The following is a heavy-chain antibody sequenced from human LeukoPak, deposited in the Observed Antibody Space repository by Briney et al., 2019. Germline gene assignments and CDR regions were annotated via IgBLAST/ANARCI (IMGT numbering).Heavy chain of an antibody. CDR1: GYTFTSRG. J-gene: IGHJ4*02. D-gene: IGHD6-19*01. V-gene: IGHV1-18*01. CDR2: INGDSGNT. Sequence: ASVKVSCKASGYTFTSRGISWVRQAPGQGLEWMGWINGDSGNTNYAQKFQGRVTMTRDTSTSTAYMELRSLRSDDTAVYYCGRDEVSGGWYNHWGQGTLVTVSS. CDR3: GRDEVSGGWYNH.